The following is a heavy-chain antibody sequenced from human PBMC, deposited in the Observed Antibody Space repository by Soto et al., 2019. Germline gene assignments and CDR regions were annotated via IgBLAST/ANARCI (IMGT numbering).Heavy chain of an antibody. V-gene: IGHV3-30-3*01. CDR1: GFTFSSYA. J-gene: IGHJ4*02. CDR3: ARDGRDNYDILTGYYRFSYYFDY. D-gene: IGHD3-9*01. Sequence: GGSLRLSCVASGFTFSSYAMHWVRQAPGKGLEWVALMSYDGSEKYYADSVKGRFTISRDNSRNMLYLQMNSLTAEDTAVYYCARDGRDNYDILTGYYRFSYYFDYWGQGTLVTVSS. CDR2: MSYDGSEK.